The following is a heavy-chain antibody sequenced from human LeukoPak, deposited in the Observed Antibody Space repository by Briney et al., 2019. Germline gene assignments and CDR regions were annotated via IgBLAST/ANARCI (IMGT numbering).Heavy chain of an antibody. CDR2: IKQDGSEK. V-gene: IGHV3-7*03. CDR3: ARVSSTTPDAFDI. D-gene: IGHD1-26*01. CDR1: GFTFSSYW. Sequence: GGSLRLSCAASGFTFSSYWMSWVRQAPGKGLEWVANIKQDGSEKYYADSVKGRFTISRDNAKNSLYLQMNSLRAEDTAVYYCARVSSTTPDAFDIWGQGTMVTVSS. J-gene: IGHJ3*02.